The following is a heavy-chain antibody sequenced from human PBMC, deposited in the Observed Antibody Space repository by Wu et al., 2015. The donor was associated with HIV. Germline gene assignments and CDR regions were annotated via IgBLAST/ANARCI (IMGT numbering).Heavy chain of an antibody. J-gene: IGHJ6*02. CDR3: ARDLESGRGYSNYYYGMDV. Sequence: QVQLVQSGAEVKKPGSSVKVSCKASGGTFSSYAISWVRQAPGQGLEWMGGIIPIFGTANYAQKFQGRVTITTDESTSTAYMELSSLRSEDTAVYYCARDLESGRGYSNYYYGMDVWGQGTTVTVSS. V-gene: IGHV1-69*05. CDR1: GGTFSSYA. CDR2: IIPIFGTA. D-gene: IGHD5-18*01.